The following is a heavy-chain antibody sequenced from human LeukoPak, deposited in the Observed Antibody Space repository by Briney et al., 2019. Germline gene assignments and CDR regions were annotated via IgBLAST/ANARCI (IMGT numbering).Heavy chain of an antibody. CDR1: GGSISSGSYY. D-gene: IGHD7-27*01. V-gene: IGHV4-61*02. Sequence: SETLSLTCTVSGGSISSGSYYWSWIRQPAGKGLEWIGRIYTSGSTNYNPSLKSRVTISVDTSKNQFSLKLSSVTAADTAVYYCARAPGAPPFDIWGQGTMVTVSS. CDR2: IYTSGST. CDR3: ARAPGAPPFDI. J-gene: IGHJ3*02.